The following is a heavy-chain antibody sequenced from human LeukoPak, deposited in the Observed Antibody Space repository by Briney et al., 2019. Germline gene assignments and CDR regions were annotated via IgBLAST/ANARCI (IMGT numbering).Heavy chain of an antibody. Sequence: SETLSLTCAVYGGSFSGYYWSWIRQPPGKGLEWIGEINHSGSTNYNPSLKSRVTISVDTSKNQFSLKLSSVTAADTAVYYCASGSSSWYGYFQHWGQGTLVTVSS. J-gene: IGHJ1*01. CDR2: INHSGST. CDR1: GGSFSGYY. V-gene: IGHV4-34*01. D-gene: IGHD6-13*01. CDR3: ASGSSSWYGYFQH.